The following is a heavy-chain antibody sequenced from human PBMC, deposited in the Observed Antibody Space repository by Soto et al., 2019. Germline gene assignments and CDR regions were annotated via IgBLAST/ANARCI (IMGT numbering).Heavy chain of an antibody. J-gene: IGHJ3*01. D-gene: IGHD3-22*01. CDR2: IYSSGST. CDR3: ATPVTSGYQALEV. V-gene: IGHV4-39*01. Sequence: LSLTCTVSGGSISRSTYYWGWLRQPPGKGLEWIGSIYSSGSTYYHPSLKSRVTISVDTSKNQSFLRLSSVTAADTAVYYCATPVTSGYQALEVWGQGTMVTVSS. CDR1: GGSISRSTYY.